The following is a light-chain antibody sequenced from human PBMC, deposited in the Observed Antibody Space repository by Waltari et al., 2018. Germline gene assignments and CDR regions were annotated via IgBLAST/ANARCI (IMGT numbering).Light chain of an antibody. CDR3: QSYDNRLSYV. Sequence: QSLLTQPPPVSRATCQSVTTSCTWSSTHVPSLAEHWYHQLPRQAPKLLIFASNNRPSGVPDRFSGSKSGTSASLAITGLQPEDEGDYYCQSYDNRLSYVFGSGTKVTVL. CDR2: ASN. V-gene: IGLV1-40*01. J-gene: IGLJ1*01. CDR1: STHVPSLA.